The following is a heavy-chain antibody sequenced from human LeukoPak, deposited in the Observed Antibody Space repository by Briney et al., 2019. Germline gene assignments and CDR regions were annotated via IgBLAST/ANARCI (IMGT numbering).Heavy chain of an antibody. CDR3: ARDSGILAYYDYVWGSYRSNAFDI. Sequence: GRSLRLSCAASGFTFSSYAMHWVRQAPGKGLEWVAVISYDGSNKYYADSVKGRFTISRDNSKNTLYLQMNSLRAEDTAVYYCARDSGILAYYDYVWGSYRSNAFDIWGQGTMVTVSS. J-gene: IGHJ3*02. D-gene: IGHD3-16*02. V-gene: IGHV3-30-3*01. CDR1: GFTFSSYA. CDR2: ISYDGSNK.